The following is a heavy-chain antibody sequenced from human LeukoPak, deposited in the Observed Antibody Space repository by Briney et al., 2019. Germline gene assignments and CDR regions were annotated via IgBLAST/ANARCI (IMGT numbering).Heavy chain of an antibody. V-gene: IGHV1-69*05. J-gene: IGHJ6*03. CDR1: GGTFSSYA. Sequence: SVKVSCKASGGTFSSYAISWVRQAPGQGLEWMGGIIPIFGTANYAQKFQGRVTITTDESTSTAYMELSSLRSEDTAVYYCARGNHILAKYYYYYYMDVWGKGTTVTVSS. D-gene: IGHD5-12*01. CDR2: IIPIFGTA. CDR3: ARGNHILAKYYYYYYMDV.